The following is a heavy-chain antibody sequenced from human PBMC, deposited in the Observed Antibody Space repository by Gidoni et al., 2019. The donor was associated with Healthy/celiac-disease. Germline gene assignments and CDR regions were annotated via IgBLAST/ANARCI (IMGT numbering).Heavy chain of an antibody. CDR3: TRVGTRGGPAFDY. D-gene: IGHD6-13*01. J-gene: IGHJ4*02. CDR1: GFTFGDYA. CDR2: IRSKAYGGTT. V-gene: IGHV3-49*05. Sequence: EVQLVESGGGLVKPGRSLRLSCTASGFTFGDYAMSWFRQAPGKGLGWVGFIRSKAYGGTTEYAASVKGRFTISRDDSKSIAYLQMNSLKTEDTAVYYCTRVGTRGGPAFDYWGQGTLVTVSS.